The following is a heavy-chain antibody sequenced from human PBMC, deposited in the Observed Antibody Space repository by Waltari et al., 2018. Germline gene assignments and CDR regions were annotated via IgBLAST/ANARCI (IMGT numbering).Heavy chain of an antibody. D-gene: IGHD1-1*01. CDR3: ASQVKGTNWNEGWIGAFDI. V-gene: IGHV1-3*01. J-gene: IGHJ3*02. CDR1: GYTFSNYA. Sequence: QVQLVQSGAEVKKPGAPVRVSCKASGYTFSNYAIHWVRQAPGQGLEWMGGINVGNGYTQYSQKFHGRVTITRDTSASTAYMELGSLRSEDTAVYYCASQVKGTNWNEGWIGAFDIWGQGTMVTVSS. CDR2: INVGNGYT.